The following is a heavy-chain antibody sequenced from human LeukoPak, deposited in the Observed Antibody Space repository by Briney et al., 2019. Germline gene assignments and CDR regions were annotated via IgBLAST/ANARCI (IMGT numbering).Heavy chain of an antibody. Sequence: PSETLSLTCAVYGGSSSGYYWSWIRQPPGKGLEWIGEINHSGSTNYNPSLKSRVTISVDTSKNQFSLKLSSVTAADTAVYYCARGYYYDSSGSDYWGQGTLVTVSS. CDR2: INHSGST. D-gene: IGHD3-22*01. J-gene: IGHJ4*02. V-gene: IGHV4-34*01. CDR3: ARGYYYDSSGSDY. CDR1: GGSSSGYY.